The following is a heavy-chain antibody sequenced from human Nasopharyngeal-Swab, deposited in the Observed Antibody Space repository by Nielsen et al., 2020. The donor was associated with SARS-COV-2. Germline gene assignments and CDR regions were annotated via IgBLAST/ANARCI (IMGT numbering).Heavy chain of an antibody. D-gene: IGHD4/OR15-4a*01. CDR3: AKDVHADYGGIDY. V-gene: IGHV3-30*18. Sequence: GESLKISCAASGFTFSNSGMDWVRQAPGKGLEWVAVILYDGSNEYYGDSVKGRFTISRDNSKNTLYLQMNSLRVDDTAVYYCAKDVHADYGGIDYWGQGILVTVSS. CDR2: ILYDGSNE. CDR1: GFTFSNSG. J-gene: IGHJ4*02.